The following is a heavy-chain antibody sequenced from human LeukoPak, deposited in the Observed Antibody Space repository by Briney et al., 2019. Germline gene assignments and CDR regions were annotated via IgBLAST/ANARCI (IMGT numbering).Heavy chain of an antibody. D-gene: IGHD3-22*01. Sequence: GGSLRLSCAASGFTFSSYAMHWVRQAPGKGLEWVAVISYDGSNKYYADSVKGRFTISRDNSKNTLYLQMNSLRAEDTAVYYCARASGITMIVVVIDDAFDIWGQGTMVTVSS. CDR1: GFTFSSYA. CDR3: ARASGITMIVVVIDDAFDI. CDR2: ISYDGSNK. V-gene: IGHV3-30-3*01. J-gene: IGHJ3*02.